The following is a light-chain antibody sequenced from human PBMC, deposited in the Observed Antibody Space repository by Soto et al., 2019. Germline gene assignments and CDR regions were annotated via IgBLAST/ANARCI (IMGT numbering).Light chain of an antibody. CDR2: GAS. J-gene: IGKJ2*01. Sequence: EIVMTQSPATLSVSPGERATLSCRASQSVNSNLAWYQQKPGQAPRLLIDGASTRATGIPARFSGSGSGTEFTLTISSLQSEDFAVYYCQQYNNWPPWYTFGQGTKLEI. CDR1: QSVNSN. CDR3: QQYNNWPPWYT. V-gene: IGKV3-15*01.